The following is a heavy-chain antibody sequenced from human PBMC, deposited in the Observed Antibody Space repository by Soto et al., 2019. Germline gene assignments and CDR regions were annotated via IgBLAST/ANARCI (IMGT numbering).Heavy chain of an antibody. V-gene: IGHV1-69*12. CDR2: IIPVFGTA. CDR3: ARGDATKIVVTTYYAMDV. CDR1: GGSLSNYG. J-gene: IGHJ6*02. Sequence: QVQLVQSGAEVKKPGSSVKVSCKASGGSLSNYGITWVRQAPGQALEWMGGIIPVFGTANYAQKFQGRVTITADESTSIVYMDVTSLKSEDTAVYYCARGDATKIVVTTYYAMDVWGQGTTVTVSS. D-gene: IGHD3-9*01.